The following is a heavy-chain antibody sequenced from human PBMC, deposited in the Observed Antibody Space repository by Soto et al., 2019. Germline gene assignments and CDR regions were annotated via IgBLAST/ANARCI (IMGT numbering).Heavy chain of an antibody. J-gene: IGHJ4*02. CDR2: IIPIFCTA. Sequence: SSVTVSCKASGGAFTSYAISCVRQAPGQGLEWMGGIIPIFCTANYAQKFQGRVTITAEKSTSTAYLELSSVRSEDTAVYYCARGMKVGDSEGNSHYWGQAAMVTVYS. CDR3: ARGMKVGDSEGNSHY. D-gene: IGHD4-17*01. V-gene: IGHV1-69*06. CDR1: GGAFTSYA.